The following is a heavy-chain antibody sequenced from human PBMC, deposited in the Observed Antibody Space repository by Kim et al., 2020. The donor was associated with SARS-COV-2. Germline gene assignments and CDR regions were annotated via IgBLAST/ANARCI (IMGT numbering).Heavy chain of an antibody. Sequence: SETLSLTCAVYGGSFSGYYWSWIRQPPGKGLEWIGEINHSGSTNYNPSLKSRVTISVDTSKNQFSLKLSSVTAADTAVYYCARYYMVRGVTSYYYYYYGMDVWGQGTTVTVSS. CDR2: INHSGST. V-gene: IGHV4-34*01. D-gene: IGHD3-10*01. J-gene: IGHJ6*02. CDR3: ARYYMVRGVTSYYYYYYGMDV. CDR1: GGSFSGYY.